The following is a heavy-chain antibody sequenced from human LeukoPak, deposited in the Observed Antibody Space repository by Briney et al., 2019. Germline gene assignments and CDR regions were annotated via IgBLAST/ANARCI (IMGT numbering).Heavy chain of an antibody. D-gene: IGHD6-13*01. CDR1: GFTISNAW. J-gene: IGHJ6*03. CDR3: TTRDYSSSWYPGVGYMDV. Sequence: GGSLRLSCAASGFTISNAWMSWVRQAPGKGLEWGGRIKSKTDGGTTDYAAPVKGRFTISRDDSKNTLYLQMNSLKTEDTAVYYCTTRDYSSSWYPGVGYMDVWGKGTTVTISS. CDR2: IKSKTDGGTT. V-gene: IGHV3-15*01.